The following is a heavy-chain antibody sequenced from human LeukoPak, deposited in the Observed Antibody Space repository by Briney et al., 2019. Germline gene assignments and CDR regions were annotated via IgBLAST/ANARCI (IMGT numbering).Heavy chain of an antibody. CDR1: GASISSHH. D-gene: IGHD2-2*01. CDR2: ISNTGTT. V-gene: IGHV4-59*11. CDR3: ARDYGTTSCYDY. Sequence: SETLSLTCTVSGASISSHHWSWIRQSPGKGLEWIGYISNTGTTDYNPSLKSRVTISVDTSKSQFSLKLSSVTAADTAVYYCARDYGTTSCYDYWGQGTLVTVSS. J-gene: IGHJ4*02.